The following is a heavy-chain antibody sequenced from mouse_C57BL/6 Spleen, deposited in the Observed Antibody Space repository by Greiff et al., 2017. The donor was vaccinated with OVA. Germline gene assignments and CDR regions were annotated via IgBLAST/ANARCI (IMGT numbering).Heavy chain of an antibody. V-gene: IGHV1-9*01. J-gene: IGHJ4*01. CDR2: ILPGSGST. CDR1: GYTFTGYW. CDR3: ARTAYYYGSTLYAMDY. D-gene: IGHD1-1*01. Sequence: QVQLQQSGAELMKPGASVKLSCKATGYTFTGYWIEWVKQRPGHGLEWIGEILPGSGSTNYNEKFKGKATFTADTSSNTAYMQLSSLTTEDSAIYYCARTAYYYGSTLYAMDYWGQGTSVTVSS.